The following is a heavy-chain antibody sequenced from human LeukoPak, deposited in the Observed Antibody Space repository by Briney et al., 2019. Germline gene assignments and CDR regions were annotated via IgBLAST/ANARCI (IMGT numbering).Heavy chain of an antibody. V-gene: IGHV4-34*01. D-gene: IGHD2-15*01. J-gene: IGHJ4*02. CDR3: ARGRWELQFDY. CDR1: GGSFSGYY. CDR2: INHSGST. Sequence: PSETPSLTCAVYGGSFSGYYWSWIRQPPGKGLEWIGEINHSGSTNYNPSLKSRVTISVDTSKNQFSLKLSSVTAADTAVYYCARGRWELQFDYWGQGTLVTVSS.